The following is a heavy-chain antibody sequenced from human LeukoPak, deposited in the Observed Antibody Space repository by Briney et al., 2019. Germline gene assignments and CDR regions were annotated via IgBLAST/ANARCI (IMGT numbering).Heavy chain of an antibody. V-gene: IGHV1-69*04. CDR1: GGTFSSYA. D-gene: IGHD1-26*01. Sequence: SVKVSCKASGGTFSSYAISWVRQAPGQGLEWMERTIPILGIANYAQKFQGRVTITADKSTSTAYMELSSLRSEDTAVYYCASSWELLPLDSNWFDPWGQGTLVTVSS. J-gene: IGHJ5*02. CDR3: ASSWELLPLDSNWFDP. CDR2: TIPILGIA.